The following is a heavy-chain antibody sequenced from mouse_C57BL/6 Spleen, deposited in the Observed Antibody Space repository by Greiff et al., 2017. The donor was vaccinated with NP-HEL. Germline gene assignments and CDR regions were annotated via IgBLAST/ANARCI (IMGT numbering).Heavy chain of an antibody. J-gene: IGHJ4*01. V-gene: IGHV1-54*01. CDR1: GYAFTNYL. D-gene: IGHD2-2*01. Sequence: VQLQQSGAELVRPGPSVKVSCKASGYAFTNYLIEWVKQRPGQGLEWIGMINPGSGGTNYNEKFKGKATLTADKSSSTAYMQLSSLTSEDSAVYFCARRGLRYYAMDYWGQGTSVTVSS. CDR3: ARRGLRYYAMDY. CDR2: INPGSGGT.